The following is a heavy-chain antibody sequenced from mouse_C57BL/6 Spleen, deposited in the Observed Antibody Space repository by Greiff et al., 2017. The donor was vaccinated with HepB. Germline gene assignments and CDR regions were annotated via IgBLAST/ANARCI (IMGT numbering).Heavy chain of an antibody. CDR1: GYTFTSYW. V-gene: IGHV1-69*01. J-gene: IGHJ4*01. CDR3: ARTDYRKGSAMDY. Sequence: VQLQQSGAELVMPGASVKLSCKASGYTFTSYWMHWVKQRPGQGLEWIGEIDPSDSYTNYNQKFKGKSTLTVDNSSSTAYMQLSILTSEDSAVYYCARTDYRKGSAMDYWGQGTSVTVSS. CDR2: IDPSDSYT. D-gene: IGHD2-14*01.